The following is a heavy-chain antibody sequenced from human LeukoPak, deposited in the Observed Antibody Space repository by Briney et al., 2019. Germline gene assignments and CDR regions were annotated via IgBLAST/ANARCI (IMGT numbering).Heavy chain of an antibody. CDR3: ARALRWEELGGGFDY. CDR1: GYTFTGYD. D-gene: IGHD1-26*01. Sequence: GASVKVSCKASGYTFTGYDINWVRQATGQGLEWMGWLNPNSGNTGYAQKFQGRVTITRDTSITTAYMELSSLRSEDTAVYYCARALRWEELGGGFDYWGQGTLVTVSS. J-gene: IGHJ4*02. V-gene: IGHV1-8*03. CDR2: LNPNSGNT.